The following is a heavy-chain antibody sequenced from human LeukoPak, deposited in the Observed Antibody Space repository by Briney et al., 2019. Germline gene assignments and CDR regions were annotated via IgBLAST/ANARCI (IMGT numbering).Heavy chain of an antibody. CDR2: IDPNSGGT. D-gene: IGHD6-13*01. Sequence: ASVKDSCKTSGYTFSDYYIHWVRQAPGQGLEWMGWIDPNSGGTSYAQKFQGRVTMTRDTTISTAYMELSRLTSADTAVYYCARSLARTIAAAAFWGQGTLVTVSA. V-gene: IGHV1-2*02. CDR1: GYTFSDYY. CDR3: ARSLARTIAAAAF. J-gene: IGHJ4*02.